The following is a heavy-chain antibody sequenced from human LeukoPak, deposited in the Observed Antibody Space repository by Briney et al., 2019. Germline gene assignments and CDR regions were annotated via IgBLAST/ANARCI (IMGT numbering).Heavy chain of an antibody. CDR1: GFTFSSYS. Sequence: GGSLRLSCAASGFTFSSYSMNWVRQAPGKGLEWVSSISSSSSYIYYADSVKGRFTISRDNAKNSLYLQMNSLKTEDTAVYYCTTASSPEWFGELLFDYWGQGTLVTVSS. V-gene: IGHV3-21*03. CDR3: TTASSPEWFGELLFDY. J-gene: IGHJ4*02. D-gene: IGHD3-10*01. CDR2: ISSSSSYI.